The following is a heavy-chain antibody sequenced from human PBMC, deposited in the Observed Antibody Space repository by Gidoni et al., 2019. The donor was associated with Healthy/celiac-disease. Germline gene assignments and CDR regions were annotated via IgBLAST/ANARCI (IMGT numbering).Heavy chain of an antibody. CDR3: ARVWDSSGWTFDY. Sequence: QVQLQASGPGLVTPSGTLSLTCAASGASISSSNWWSWVRQPPGKGLEWIGEIYHSGSTNYNPSLKSRVTISVDKSKNQFSLKLSSVTAADTAVYYCARVWDSSGWTFDYWGQGTLVTVSS. V-gene: IGHV4-4*02. CDR1: GASISSSNW. J-gene: IGHJ4*02. D-gene: IGHD6-19*01. CDR2: IYHSGST.